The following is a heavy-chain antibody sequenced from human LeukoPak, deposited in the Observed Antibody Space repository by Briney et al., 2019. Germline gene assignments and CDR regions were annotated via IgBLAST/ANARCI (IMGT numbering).Heavy chain of an antibody. V-gene: IGHV3-43*02. CDR2: ISGDGGST. D-gene: IGHD3-22*01. Sequence: PGGSLRLSCAASGFTFDDYAMHWVRQAPGKGLEWVSLISGDGGSTYYADSVKGRFTISRDNSKNSLYLQMNSLRTEDTALYYCAKDRAMIVVVSHFDYWGQGTLVTVSS. CDR3: AKDRAMIVVVSHFDY. J-gene: IGHJ4*02. CDR1: GFTFDDYA.